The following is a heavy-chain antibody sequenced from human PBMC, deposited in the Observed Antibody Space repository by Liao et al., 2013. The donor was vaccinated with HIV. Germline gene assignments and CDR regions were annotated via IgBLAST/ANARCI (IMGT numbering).Heavy chain of an antibody. CDR1: GGSISRYY. CDR3: ARGPLLWFGELSIGFDY. CDR2: IYTSGST. V-gene: IGHV4-4*07. J-gene: IGHJ4*02. D-gene: IGHD3-10*01. Sequence: QVQLQESGPGLVKPSETLSLTCTVSGGSISRYYWNWIRQPAGKGLEWIGRIYTSGSTYYNPSLKSRVTISVDTSKNQFSLKLSSVTAADTAVYYCARGPLLWFGELSIGFDYWGQGTLVTVSS.